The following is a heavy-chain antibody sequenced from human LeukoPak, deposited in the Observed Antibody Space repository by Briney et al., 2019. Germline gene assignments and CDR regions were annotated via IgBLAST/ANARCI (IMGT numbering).Heavy chain of an antibody. CDR1: GGSISSHY. J-gene: IGHJ6*03. Sequence: SETLSLTCNVSGGSISSHYWSWIRQPAGKGLEWIGRIYTSGSTNYNPSLKSRVTVSLDTSKNQFSLKLSPVTAADTAVYYCARDSPESYGDYGVGYYMDVWGKGTTVTISS. CDR2: IYTSGST. D-gene: IGHD4-17*01. V-gene: IGHV4-4*07. CDR3: ARDSPESYGDYGVGYYMDV.